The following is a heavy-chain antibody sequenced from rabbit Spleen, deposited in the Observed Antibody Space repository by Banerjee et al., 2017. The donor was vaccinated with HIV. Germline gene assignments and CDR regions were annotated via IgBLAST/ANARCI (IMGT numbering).Heavy chain of an antibody. J-gene: IGHJ4*01. D-gene: IGHD1-1*01. CDR1: GFSFSSHLY. CDR2: IYGATGSST. Sequence: QQQLEESGGDLVKPEGSLTLTCTASGFSFSSHLYMCWVRQAPGKGLELIACIYGATGSSTWYASWVNGRFTISKTSSSTLTLQMTSLTVADTATYFCARRDNNYLYFDLWGPGTLVTVS. CDR3: ARRDNNYLYFDL. V-gene: IGHV1S45*01.